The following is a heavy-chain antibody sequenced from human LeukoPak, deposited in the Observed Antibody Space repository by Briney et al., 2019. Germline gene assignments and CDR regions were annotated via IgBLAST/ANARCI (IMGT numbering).Heavy chain of an antibody. CDR3: AKGNGYSYGRYYFDY. CDR1: GFTFSSYA. CDR2: IIASGGNT. V-gene: IGHV3-23*01. J-gene: IGHJ4*02. D-gene: IGHD5-18*01. Sequence: GGSLRLSCAASGFTFSSYAMGWVRQAPGKGLEWVSAIIASGGNTYYADSVTGRFTISRDNSKNTLYLQVNSLRAEDTAVYYCAKGNGYSYGRYYFDYWGQGTLVTVSS.